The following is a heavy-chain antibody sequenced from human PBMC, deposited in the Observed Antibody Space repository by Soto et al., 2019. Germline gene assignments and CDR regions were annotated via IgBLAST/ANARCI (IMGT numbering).Heavy chain of an antibody. J-gene: IGHJ6*03. CDR2: IYSGGST. D-gene: IGHD4-17*01. CDR1: GFTVSSNY. Sequence: GGSLRLSCAASGFTVSSNYMSWVRQAPGKGLEWVSVIYSGGSTYYADSVKGRLTISRHNSKNTLYLQMNSLRAEDTAVYYCARALQNDYGDYGPYYYYYYYMDVWGKGTTVTVSS. V-gene: IGHV3-53*04. CDR3: ARALQNDYGDYGPYYYYYYYMDV.